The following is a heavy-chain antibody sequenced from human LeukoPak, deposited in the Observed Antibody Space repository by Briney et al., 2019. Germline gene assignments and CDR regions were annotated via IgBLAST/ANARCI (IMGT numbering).Heavy chain of an antibody. CDR1: GFTFSSYA. CDR2: ISGSGGST. Sequence: GGSLRLSCAASGFTFSSYAMSWVRQAPGKGLEWVSAISGSGGSTYYADSVKGRFTIYRDNSKNTLYLQLNSLRAEDTAVYYCAKDTQWLVTDYFDYWGQGTLVTVSS. J-gene: IGHJ4*02. CDR3: AKDTQWLVTDYFDY. D-gene: IGHD6-19*01. V-gene: IGHV3-23*01.